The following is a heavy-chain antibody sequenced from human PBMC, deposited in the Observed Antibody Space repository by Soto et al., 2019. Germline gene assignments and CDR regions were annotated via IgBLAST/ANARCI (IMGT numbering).Heavy chain of an antibody. Sequence: GGSLRLSCAASGFTFSSYDMHWVRQATGKGLEWVSAIGTAGDTYYPGSVKGRFTISRENAKNSLYLQMNSLRAGDTAVYYCARGVVGDSSGYYSDYYYYYGMDVWGQGTTVTVSS. CDR2: IGTAGDT. V-gene: IGHV3-13*01. D-gene: IGHD3-22*01. CDR1: GFTFSSYD. J-gene: IGHJ6*02. CDR3: ARGVVGDSSGYYSDYYYYYGMDV.